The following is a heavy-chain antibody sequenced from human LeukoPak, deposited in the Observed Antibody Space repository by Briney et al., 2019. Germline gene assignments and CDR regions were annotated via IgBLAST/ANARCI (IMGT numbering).Heavy chain of an antibody. Sequence: GGSLRLSCTASGFTFSSYEMNWVRQAPGKGLEWVSDISSSGSPIYYADSVKGRFTVSRDNAKNSLYLQMSSLRAEDTAVYYWARTMAFWGQGTLVAVSS. V-gene: IGHV3-48*03. J-gene: IGHJ4*02. D-gene: IGHD5-24*01. CDR2: ISSSGSPI. CDR1: GFTFSSYE. CDR3: ARTMAF.